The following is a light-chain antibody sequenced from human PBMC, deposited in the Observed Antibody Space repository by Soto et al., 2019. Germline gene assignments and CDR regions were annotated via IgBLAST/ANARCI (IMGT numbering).Light chain of an antibody. CDR1: HDISTY. Sequence: DIQMTQSPSSLSASVGDRVTMTCQASHDISTYLNWYQQKSGEPPKLLIYDASNLETGVPSRFRGSGSGTDFTLTITSLQPEDIATYYCQQYSDLRVFTFGQGTKVEMK. J-gene: IGKJ2*01. CDR2: DAS. CDR3: QQYSDLRVFT. V-gene: IGKV1-33*01.